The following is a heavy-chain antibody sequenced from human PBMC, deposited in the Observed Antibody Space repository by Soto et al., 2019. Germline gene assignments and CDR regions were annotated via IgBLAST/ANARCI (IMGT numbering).Heavy chain of an antibody. D-gene: IGHD5-12*01. CDR2: ISYDGSNK. Sequence: PGRSLRLSCAASGFTFSSYGMHWVRQAPGKGLEWVAVISYDGSNKYYADSVKGRFTISRDNSKNTLYLQMNSLRAEDTAVYYCAKDEVRDGYNWPRGENWFDPWGQGTLVTVSS. CDR1: GFTFSSYG. J-gene: IGHJ5*02. V-gene: IGHV3-30*18. CDR3: AKDEVRDGYNWPRGENWFDP.